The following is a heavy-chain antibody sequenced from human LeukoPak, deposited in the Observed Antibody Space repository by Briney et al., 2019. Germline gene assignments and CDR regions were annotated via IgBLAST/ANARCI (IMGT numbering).Heavy chain of an antibody. D-gene: IGHD6-13*01. J-gene: IGHJ6*03. V-gene: IGHV3-30*02. CDR1: GFTFSSYC. CDR2: IRYDGSNK. CDR3: ARVYSSSWYFGYLYIDV. Sequence: GGSLRLFCGASGFTFSSYCMHWVRQAPGKGLEGVAFIRYDGSNKYYADSVKGRFTISRDNAKKSLYLQMNNLRAEDTAVYYCARVYSSSWYFGYLYIDVWGNGTTVTVSS.